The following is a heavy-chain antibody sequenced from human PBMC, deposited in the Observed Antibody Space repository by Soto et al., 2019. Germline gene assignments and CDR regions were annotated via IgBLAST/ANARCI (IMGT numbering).Heavy chain of an antibody. CDR1: GGSISSYY. Sequence: SETLSLTCTVSGGSISSYYWSWIRQPPGKGLEWIGYIYYSGSTNYNPSLKSRVTISVDTSKNQFSLKLSSVTAADTAVYYCARGRGKVTVTHFDYWGQGTLVTVS. V-gene: IGHV4-59*01. J-gene: IGHJ4*02. CDR3: ARGRGKVTVTHFDY. D-gene: IGHD4-17*01. CDR2: IYYSGST.